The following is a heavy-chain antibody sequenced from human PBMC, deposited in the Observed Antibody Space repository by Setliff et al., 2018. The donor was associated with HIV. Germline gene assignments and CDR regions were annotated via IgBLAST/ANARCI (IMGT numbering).Heavy chain of an antibody. CDR2: IYAAGAT. CDR3: AKGSGFHDY. V-gene: IGHV3-23*01. D-gene: IGHD6-19*01. Sequence: AGGSLRLSCAASGFTFSNYAMTWVRQTPKMGLEWVSLIYAAGATYYADSVEGRFTISRDTSTNTLYLQMHSLRADDTAVYYCAKGSGFHDYWGQGTRVTAPQ. J-gene: IGHJ4*02. CDR1: GFTFSNYA.